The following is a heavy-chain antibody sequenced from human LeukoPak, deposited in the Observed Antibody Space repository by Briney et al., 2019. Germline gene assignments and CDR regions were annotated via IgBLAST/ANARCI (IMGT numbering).Heavy chain of an antibody. CDR3: ARGKYYYDSSGYPFPYYFDY. CDR2: INHSGST. Sequence: SETLSLTCAVYGGSFSGYYWSWIRQPPGKGLEWIGEINHSGSTNYNPSLKSRVTMSVDTSKNQFSLKLSSVTAADTAVYYCARGKYYYDSSGYPFPYYFDYWGQGTLVTVSS. V-gene: IGHV4-34*01. D-gene: IGHD3-22*01. J-gene: IGHJ4*02. CDR1: GGSFSGYY.